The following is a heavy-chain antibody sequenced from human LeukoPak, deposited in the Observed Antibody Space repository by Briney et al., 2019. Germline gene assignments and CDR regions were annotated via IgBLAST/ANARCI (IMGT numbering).Heavy chain of an antibody. CDR2: IHYSGST. Sequence: SETLSLTCTVSGGSISSSSYYWGWIRQPPGKGLEWIGSIHYSGSTHYNSSLKSRVTISVDTSKNQFSLKLSSVTAADTAVYYCARVNYYDSSGYYDTGDDWFDPWGQGTLVTVSS. D-gene: IGHD3-22*01. V-gene: IGHV4-39*07. CDR1: GGSISSSSYY. CDR3: ARVNYYDSSGYYDTGDDWFDP. J-gene: IGHJ5*02.